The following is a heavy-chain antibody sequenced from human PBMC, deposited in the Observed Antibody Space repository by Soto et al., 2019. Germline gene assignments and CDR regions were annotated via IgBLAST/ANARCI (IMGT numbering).Heavy chain of an antibody. D-gene: IGHD2-2*01. V-gene: IGHV3-9*01. CDR1: GFTFDDYA. CDR2: ISWNSGDI. Sequence: EVQLVESGGGLVQPGRSLRLSCAASGFTFDDYAMHWVQQAPGKGLEWVSGISWNSGDIDYADSVKGRFTISRDNAKNSLYLQMNTLRAEDTALYFCAKDSCSSTRCYPGGMDVWGQGTTVTVSS. CDR3: AKDSCSSTRCYPGGMDV. J-gene: IGHJ6*02.